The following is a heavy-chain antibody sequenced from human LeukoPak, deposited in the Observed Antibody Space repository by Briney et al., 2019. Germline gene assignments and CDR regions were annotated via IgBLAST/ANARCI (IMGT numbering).Heavy chain of an antibody. V-gene: IGHV3-23*01. CDR1: GFTFRSYS. Sequence: PGGSLRLSCAASGFTFRSYSMAWVRLAPGKGLEWVSVIRGGADDTSYADSVKGRFTISRDNSKNTLFLQMDGLRVEDTAVYYCATSGFSGYDHPSWGQGTLVTVP. CDR2: IRGGADDT. J-gene: IGHJ5*02. D-gene: IGHD5-12*01. CDR3: ATSGFSGYDHPS.